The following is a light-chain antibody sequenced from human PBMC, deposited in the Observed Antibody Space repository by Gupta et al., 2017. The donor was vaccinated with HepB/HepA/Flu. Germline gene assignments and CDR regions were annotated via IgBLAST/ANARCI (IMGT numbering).Light chain of an antibody. CDR3: QLYETTRPT. CDR1: QSVLYSSNNKNY. CDR2: WAS. Sequence: DIVMTQSPDSLAVSLGERATINCKSSQSVLYSSNNKNYLAWYQQKPGQPPKLLIYWASTRESGVPDQFSGSGSWRDFSLTIISMLAADVAVYYCQLYETTRPTFGQGTKVEIK. J-gene: IGKJ1*01. V-gene: IGKV4-1*01.